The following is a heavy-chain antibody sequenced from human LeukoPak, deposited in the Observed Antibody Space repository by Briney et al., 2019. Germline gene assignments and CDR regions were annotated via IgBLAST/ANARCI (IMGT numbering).Heavy chain of an antibody. CDR3: ARGPFTMLRGADNWFDP. D-gene: IGHD3-10*01. CDR2: MHTSGGT. V-gene: IGHV4-4*07. J-gene: IGHJ5*02. Sequence: SETLSLTCSVSGGSISSYYWSWIRQPAGKGLEWIGRMHTSGGTNYNPSLKSRVTMSVDTSKNQFSLKLSSVTAADTAVYYCARGPFTMLRGADNWFDPWGQGTLVTVSS. CDR1: GGSISSYY.